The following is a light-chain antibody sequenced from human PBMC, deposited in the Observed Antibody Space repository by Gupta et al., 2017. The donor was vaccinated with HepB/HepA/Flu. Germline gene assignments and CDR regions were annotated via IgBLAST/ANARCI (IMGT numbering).Light chain of an antibody. J-gene: IGLJ2*01. Sequence: SYELTQPPSVSVSPGQTARITCSGDKLGEKYACWYQQKPGQSPVVLMYQDSKRPSGIPERFSGSNSGNTATLTISGTQAMDEADYFCQAWDSNTAIFGGGTKLTVL. V-gene: IGLV3-1*01. CDR1: KLGEKY. CDR2: QDS. CDR3: QAWDSNTAI.